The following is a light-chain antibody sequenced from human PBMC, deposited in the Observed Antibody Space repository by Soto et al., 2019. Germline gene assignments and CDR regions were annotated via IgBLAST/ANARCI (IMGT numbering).Light chain of an antibody. CDR2: EVS. Sequence: QSVLTQPPSVSGSPGQSITISCTGTSSDVGGYNYVSLYQQHPGKAPKLTIYEVSKRPSGVSNRFSGSKSGNTASLTISGLQAEEEADYYCTSYTSSITYVFGTGTKVTVL. CDR1: SSDVGGYNY. V-gene: IGLV2-14*01. CDR3: TSYTSSITYV. J-gene: IGLJ1*01.